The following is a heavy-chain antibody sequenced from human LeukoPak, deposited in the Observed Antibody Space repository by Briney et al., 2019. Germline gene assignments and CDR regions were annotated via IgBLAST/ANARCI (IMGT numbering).Heavy chain of an antibody. CDR1: GFTFSSAW. Sequence: PGGSLRLSCAASGFTFSSAWMSWVRQAPGKGLECIGRIKSKVDGETREYAAPVKGRFTVSRDDSMNTLYLQMNSLKTEDTAVYYCVADIPPPRGHDYPFDYWGQGILVTVSS. D-gene: IGHD5-12*01. J-gene: IGHJ4*02. CDR3: VADIPPPRGHDYPFDY. CDR2: IKSKVDGETR. V-gene: IGHV3-15*01.